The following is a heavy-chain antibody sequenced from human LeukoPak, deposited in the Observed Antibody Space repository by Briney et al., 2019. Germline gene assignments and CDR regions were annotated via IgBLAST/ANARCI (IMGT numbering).Heavy chain of an antibody. J-gene: IGHJ4*02. D-gene: IGHD3-22*01. CDR2: INPNSGGT. V-gene: IGHV1-2*02. Sequence: ASVKVSCKASGYTFTDYYMHWVRQAPGQGLEWMGWINPNSGGTNYAQEFQGRVTMTRDTSISTAYMELGRLRSDDTAVYYCAIQMFNYYARLDYWGQGTLVTVSS. CDR3: AIQMFNYYARLDY. CDR1: GYTFTDYY.